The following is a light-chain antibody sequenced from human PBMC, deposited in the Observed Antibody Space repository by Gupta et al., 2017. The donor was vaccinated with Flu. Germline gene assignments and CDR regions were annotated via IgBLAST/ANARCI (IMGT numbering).Light chain of an antibody. J-gene: IGKJ1*01. CDR2: LGS. CDR1: QSLLHSNGYNY. Sequence: DIVMTQSPLSLPVTPGEPASISCWSSQSLLHSNGYNYLDWYLQKPGQSPQLLIYLGSNRASGVPDRFSGSGSGTYFTLKISRVEAEDVGIYYCMQALQTPRTFGRGTKVEIK. V-gene: IGKV2-28*01. CDR3: MQALQTPRT.